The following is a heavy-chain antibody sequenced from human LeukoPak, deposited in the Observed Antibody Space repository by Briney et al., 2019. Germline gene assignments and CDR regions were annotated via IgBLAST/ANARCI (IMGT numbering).Heavy chain of an antibody. Sequence: SVKVSCKASGGTFSSYTISWVRQAPGQGLEWMGRIIPILGIANYAQKFQGRVTITADKSTSTAYMELSSLRSEDTAVYYCARSNGPYDAFDIWGQGQWSPSL. CDR1: GGTFSSYT. J-gene: IGHJ3*02. CDR2: IIPILGIA. D-gene: IGHD2-8*01. V-gene: IGHV1-69*02. CDR3: ARSNGPYDAFDI.